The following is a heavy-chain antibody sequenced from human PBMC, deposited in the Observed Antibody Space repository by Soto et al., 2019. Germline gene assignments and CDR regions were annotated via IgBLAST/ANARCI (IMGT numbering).Heavy chain of an antibody. CDR2: ISYDGSNK. J-gene: IGHJ6*02. CDR1: GFTFSSYA. D-gene: IGHD3-22*01. CDR3: ARPYDSSGYSQYYYYYGMDV. V-gene: IGHV3-30-3*01. Sequence: VGSLRLSCAASGFTFSSYAMHWFRQAPVNGLEWVAFISYDGSNKYYADSVKGRFTISRDNFKNTLYLQMNSLRAEDTAVYYCARPYDSSGYSQYYYYYGMDVWGQGTTVTVSS.